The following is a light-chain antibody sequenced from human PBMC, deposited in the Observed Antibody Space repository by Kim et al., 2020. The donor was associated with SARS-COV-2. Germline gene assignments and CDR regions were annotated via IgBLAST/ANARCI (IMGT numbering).Light chain of an antibody. CDR1: EDIHDL. Sequence: GDRVTITCRASEDIHDLLNWFQQKPGRAPKLLIYDVSHLETGVPTRFSGSGSETEFILTISSLHPEDVATYYCQQYDDIPHTFGQGTKL. CDR2: DVS. CDR3: QQYDDIPHT. J-gene: IGKJ2*01. V-gene: IGKV1-33*01.